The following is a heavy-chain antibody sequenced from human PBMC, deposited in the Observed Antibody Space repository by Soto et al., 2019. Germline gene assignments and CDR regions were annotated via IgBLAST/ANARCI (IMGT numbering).Heavy chain of an antibody. Sequence: PGGSLRLSCTASGFTFNNFGMHWVRQAPGQGLEWVAYVWYDGSNQHYIDSVKGRFAVSRDNSKNMVYLQMSSLRAEDTAVYYCARENNFDSWGQGTLVTVSS. CDR2: VWYDGSNQ. CDR3: ARENNFDS. J-gene: IGHJ4*02. V-gene: IGHV3-33*01. CDR1: GFTFNNFG.